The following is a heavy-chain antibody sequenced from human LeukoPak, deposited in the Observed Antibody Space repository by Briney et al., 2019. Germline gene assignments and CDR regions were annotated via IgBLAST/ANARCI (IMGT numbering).Heavy chain of an antibody. Sequence: GGSLRLSCAASGFSFSNFWMRWVRQAPGKGPEWVANIRPDGSGTDYVDSVKGRFTISRDNAKNSLYLQMNSLRAGDTAVYYCARDSSGYFDYWGQEALVTVSS. J-gene: IGHJ4*02. D-gene: IGHD3-22*01. CDR2: IRPDGSGT. V-gene: IGHV3-7*01. CDR3: ARDSSGYFDY. CDR1: GFSFSNFW.